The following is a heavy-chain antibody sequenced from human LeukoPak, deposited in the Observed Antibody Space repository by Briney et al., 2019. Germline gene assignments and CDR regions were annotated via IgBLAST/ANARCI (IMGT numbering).Heavy chain of an antibody. CDR2: IYTSGST. V-gene: IGHV4-61*02. CDR3: ARDYGTGFGPDWFDP. CDR1: GGSISSGSYY. D-gene: IGHD3-10*01. Sequence: SETLSLTCTVSGGSISSGSYYWSWIRQPAGKGLEWIGRIYTSGSTNYNPSLKSRVTISVDTSKNQFSLKLSSVTAADTAVYYCARDYGTGFGPDWFDPWGQGTLVTVSS. J-gene: IGHJ5*02.